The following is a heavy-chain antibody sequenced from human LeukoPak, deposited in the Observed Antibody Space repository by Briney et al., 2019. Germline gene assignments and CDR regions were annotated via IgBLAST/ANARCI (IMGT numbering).Heavy chain of an antibody. V-gene: IGHV3-74*01. CDR2: INSDGFSI. Sequence: GGSLRLSCAASGFTFSAYWMHWVRQAPGKGLVWVSRINSDGFSIAYADSVKGRFTISRDNAKNTLYLHMNSLRAEDTAVYYCAKDLFEYSSSSYFDYWGQGTLVTVSS. J-gene: IGHJ4*02. CDR3: AKDLFEYSSSSYFDY. D-gene: IGHD6-6*01. CDR1: GFTFSAYW.